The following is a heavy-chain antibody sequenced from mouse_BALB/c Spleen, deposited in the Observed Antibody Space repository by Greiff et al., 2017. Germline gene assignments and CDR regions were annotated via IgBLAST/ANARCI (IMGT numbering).Heavy chain of an antibody. CDR3: ARSELGRGFAY. D-gene: IGHD4-1*01. J-gene: IGHJ3*01. Sequence: EVKLMESGAELVKPGASVKLSCTASGFNIKDTYMHWVKPRPEQGLEWIGRIDPANGNTKYDPKFQGKATITADTSSNTAYLQLSSLTSEDTAVYYCARSELGRGFAYWGQGTLVTVSA. CDR2: IDPANGNT. V-gene: IGHV14-3*02. CDR1: GFNIKDTY.